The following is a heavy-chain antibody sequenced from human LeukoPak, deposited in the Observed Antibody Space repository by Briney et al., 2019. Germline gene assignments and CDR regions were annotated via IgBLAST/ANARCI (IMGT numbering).Heavy chain of an antibody. D-gene: IGHD5-12*01. J-gene: IGHJ4*02. V-gene: IGHV1-2*02. CDR1: AYTFSDYY. CDR3: AFKRIRGNPFDY. Sequence: WASVKVSCKASAYTFSDYYVHWVRQAPGQGLEWMGWFHPSSGGAGYAPKFQGRVIMTSDTSISTAYMHLTRLRFDDTAVYYCAFKRIRGNPFDYWGQGTLVTVSS. CDR2: FHPSSGGA.